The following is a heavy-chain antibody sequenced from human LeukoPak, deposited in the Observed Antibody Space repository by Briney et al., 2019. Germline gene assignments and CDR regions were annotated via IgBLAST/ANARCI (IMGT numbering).Heavy chain of an antibody. D-gene: IGHD6-6*01. J-gene: IGHJ4*02. CDR1: GGSFSGYY. CDR3: ARGSRIAARHSPFDY. Sequence: SETLSLTCAVYGGSFSGYYWSWIRQPPGKGLEWIGEINHSGSTNYNPSLKSRVTISVDTSKNQFSLKLSSVTAADTAVYYCARGSRIAARHSPFDYWGQGTLDTVSS. V-gene: IGHV4-34*01. CDR2: INHSGST.